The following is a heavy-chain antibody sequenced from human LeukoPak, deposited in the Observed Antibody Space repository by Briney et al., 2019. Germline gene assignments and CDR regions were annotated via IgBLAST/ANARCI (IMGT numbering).Heavy chain of an antibody. CDR1: GFTFSSYS. V-gene: IGHV3-48*02. CDR3: ARRSWDSSGYKISDY. Sequence: PGGSLRLSCAASGFTFSSYSMNWVRQAPGKGLEWVSYISSSSNTIYYADSVKGRFTISRDNAKNSLYLQMNSLRDEDTAVYYCARRSWDSSGYKISDYWGQGTLVTVSS. CDR2: ISSSSNTI. J-gene: IGHJ4*02. D-gene: IGHD3-22*01.